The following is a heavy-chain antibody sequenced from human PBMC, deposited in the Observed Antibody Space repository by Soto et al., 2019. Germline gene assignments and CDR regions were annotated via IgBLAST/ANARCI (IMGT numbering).Heavy chain of an antibody. CDR3: ARDLKFLPTSSSSTWFDP. CDR1: GDSVSSNSAA. Sequence: KQSQTLSLTCAISGDSVSSNSAAWNWIRQSPSRGLEWLGRTYYRSKWYNDYAVSVKSRITINPDTSKNQFSLQLNSVTPEDTAVYYCARDLKFLPTSSSSTWFDPWGQGTLVTVSS. D-gene: IGHD6-6*01. CDR2: TYYRSKWYN. J-gene: IGHJ5*02. V-gene: IGHV6-1*01.